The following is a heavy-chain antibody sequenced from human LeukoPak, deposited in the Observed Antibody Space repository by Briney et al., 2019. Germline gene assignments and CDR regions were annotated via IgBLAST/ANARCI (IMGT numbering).Heavy chain of an antibody. CDR2: INPTGGST. CDR3: ARASSGGIYQAFDI. D-gene: IGHD1-26*01. J-gene: IGHJ3*02. V-gene: IGHV1-46*01. Sequence: GASVTVSCKASGYTFTNYYMHWVRQAPGQGLEWMGIINPTGGSTTYAQKFQGRVTMARDTSTSTVYMELSSLRSEDMAVYYCARASSGGIYQAFDIWGQGTMVTVSS. CDR1: GYTFTNYY.